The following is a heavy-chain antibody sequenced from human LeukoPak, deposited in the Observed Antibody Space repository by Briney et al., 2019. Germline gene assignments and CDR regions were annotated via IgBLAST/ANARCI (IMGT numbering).Heavy chain of an antibody. D-gene: IGHD6-19*01. CDR2: IYYSGST. V-gene: IGHV4-59*01. Sequence: PSETLSLTCTVSVGSISSYFWNWIRQPPGKGLEWIGYIYYSGSTNYNPSLKSRVTISVDTSKNQFSLKLSSVTAADTAVYYCARGGWYPESFQHWGQGALVTVSS. J-gene: IGHJ1*01. CDR1: VGSISSYF. CDR3: ARGGWYPESFQH.